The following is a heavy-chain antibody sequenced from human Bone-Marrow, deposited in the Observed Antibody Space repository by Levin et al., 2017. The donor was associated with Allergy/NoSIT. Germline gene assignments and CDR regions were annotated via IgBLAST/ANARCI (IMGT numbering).Heavy chain of an antibody. V-gene: IGHV5-10-1*01. CDR3: ARWSGSGYYPVTDPDY. CDR2: IDPSDSYT. CDR1: GYRFNTFW. Sequence: PGGSLRLSCKASGYRFNTFWINWVRQMPGKGLEWMGRIDPSDSYTKYSPSFQGHVTISVDKSINTAYLHWSSLKASDTAMYYCARWSGSGYYPVTDPDYWGQGTLLTVSS. D-gene: IGHD3-22*01. J-gene: IGHJ4*02.